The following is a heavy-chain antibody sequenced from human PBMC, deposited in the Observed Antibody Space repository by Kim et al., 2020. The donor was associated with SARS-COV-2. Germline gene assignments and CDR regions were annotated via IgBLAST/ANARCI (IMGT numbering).Heavy chain of an antibody. CDR3: AKTGWSGYYSPFDY. V-gene: IGHV3-30*18. CDR1: GFTFSSYG. Sequence: GGSLRLSCAASGFTFSSYGMHWVRQAPGKGLEWVAVISYDGSNKYYADSVKGRFTISRDNSKNTLYLQMNSLRADDTAVYYCAKTGWSGYYSPFDYWGQGTLVTVSS. J-gene: IGHJ4*02. CDR2: ISYDGSNK. D-gene: IGHD3-3*01.